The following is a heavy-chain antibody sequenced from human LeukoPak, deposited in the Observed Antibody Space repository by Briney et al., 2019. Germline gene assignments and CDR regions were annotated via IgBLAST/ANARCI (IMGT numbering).Heavy chain of an antibody. CDR2: INHSGST. CDR3: ARRAYTTTRKFDS. D-gene: IGHD2-2*01. V-gene: IGHV4-34*01. CDR1: GGSFSGYQ. J-gene: IGHJ4*02. Sequence: SETLSLTCAVYGGSFSGYQWTWIRQPPGKGLEWIGEINHSGSTNYNPSLKSRVTISVDTSKNQFSLKLSSVTAADTAVYYCARRAYTTTRKFDSWGQGTLVTVS.